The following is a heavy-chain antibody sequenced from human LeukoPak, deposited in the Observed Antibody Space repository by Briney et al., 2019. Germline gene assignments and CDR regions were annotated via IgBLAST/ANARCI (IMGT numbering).Heavy chain of an antibody. V-gene: IGHV4-59*08. J-gene: IGHJ4*02. CDR2: SYYSGSA. CDR3: ASTYYYASGTYHRPFDY. CDR1: GVSIRSYY. Sequence: PSETLSLTCTVSGVSIRSYYWSWIRQPPGKGLEWMGYSYYSGSANYNPSLKSRATISVDTSKNQFSLKLTSVTAADTAVYYCASTYYYASGTYHRPFDYWGQGTLVTVSS. D-gene: IGHD3-10*01.